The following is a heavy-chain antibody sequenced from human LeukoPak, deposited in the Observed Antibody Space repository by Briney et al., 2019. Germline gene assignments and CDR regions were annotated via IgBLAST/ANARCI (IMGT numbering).Heavy chain of an antibody. CDR3: AGQDIVVVVAASHNAFDI. V-gene: IGHV4-59*12. Sequence: SETLSLTCTVSGGSISSYYWSWIRQPPGKGLEWIGYIYYSGSTNYNPSLKSRVTISVDTSKNQFSLKLSSVTAADTAVYYCAGQDIVVVVAASHNAFDIWGQGTMVTVSS. CDR1: GGSISSYY. CDR2: IYYSGST. J-gene: IGHJ3*02. D-gene: IGHD2-15*01.